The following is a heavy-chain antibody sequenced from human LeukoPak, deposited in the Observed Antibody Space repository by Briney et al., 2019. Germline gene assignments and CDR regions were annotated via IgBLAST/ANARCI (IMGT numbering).Heavy chain of an antibody. D-gene: IGHD6-19*01. CDR3: AKGYSSGSGYFDL. CDR1: GFTFSSYD. CDR2: IRPSGDNT. Sequence: GGALRLSCAASGFTFSSYDMTWVRQAPGRGLEWVSSIRPSGDNTYYGDSVKGRFTISRDNSKNTLYLQMNSLRAEDTAVYYCAKGYSSGSGYFDLWGRGTLVTVSS. J-gene: IGHJ2*01. V-gene: IGHV3-23*01.